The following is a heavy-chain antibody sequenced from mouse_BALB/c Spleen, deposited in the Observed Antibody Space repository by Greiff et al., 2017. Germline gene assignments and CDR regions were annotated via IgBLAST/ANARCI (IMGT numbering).Heavy chain of an antibody. V-gene: IGHV1-63*02. Sequence: VKVVESGAELVRPGTSVKISCKASGYTFTNYWLGWVKQRPGHGLEWIGDIYPGGGYTNYNEKFKGKATLTADTSSSTAYMQLSSLTSEDSAVYFCARKVYYGYDGGFAYWGQGTLVTVSA. J-gene: IGHJ3*01. CDR3: ARKVYYGYDGGFAY. CDR2: IYPGGGYT. CDR1: GYTFTNYW. D-gene: IGHD2-2*01.